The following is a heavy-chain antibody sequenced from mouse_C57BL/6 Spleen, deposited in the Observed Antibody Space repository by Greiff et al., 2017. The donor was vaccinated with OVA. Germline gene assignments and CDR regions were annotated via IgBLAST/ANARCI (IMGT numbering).Heavy chain of an antibody. CDR3: ARERNYYGSSPWYFDV. D-gene: IGHD1-1*01. CDR2: ISDGGSYT. CDR1: GFTFSSYA. V-gene: IGHV5-4*01. J-gene: IGHJ1*03. Sequence: DVKLQESGGGLVKPGGSLKLSCAASGFTFSSYAMSWVRQTPEKRLEWVATISDGGSYTYYPDNVKGRFTISRDNAKNNLYLQMSHLKSEDTAMYYCARERNYYGSSPWYFDVWGTGTTVTVSS.